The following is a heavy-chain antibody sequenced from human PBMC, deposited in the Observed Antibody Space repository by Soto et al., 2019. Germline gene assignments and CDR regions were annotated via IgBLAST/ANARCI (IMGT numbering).Heavy chain of an antibody. J-gene: IGHJ4*02. D-gene: IGHD4-17*01. Sequence: QVQLVESGGGVVQPGRSLRLSCAASGFTFSSYGMHWVRQAPGKGLEWVAVIWYDGSNKYYADSVKGRFTISRDNSKNPLYLQMHSLRAEDTAVYYCARDPYGEGFDYWGQGTLVTVSS. V-gene: IGHV3-33*01. CDR3: ARDPYGEGFDY. CDR2: IWYDGSNK. CDR1: GFTFSSYG.